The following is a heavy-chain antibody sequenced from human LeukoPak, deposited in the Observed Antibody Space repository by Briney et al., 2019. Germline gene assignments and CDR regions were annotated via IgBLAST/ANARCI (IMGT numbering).Heavy chain of an antibody. D-gene: IGHD3-3*01. CDR3: ARDLRADSIFGVVIINWFDP. V-gene: IGHV3-21*01. CDR2: ISSSSSYI. J-gene: IGHJ5*02. Sequence: PGGSLRLSCAASGFTFSSYSMNWVRQAPGKGLEWVSSISSSSSYIYYADTVKGRFTISRDNAKHPLYLQMNSLRAEDTAVYYCARDLRADSIFGVVIINWFDPWGQGILVTVSS. CDR1: GFTFSSYS.